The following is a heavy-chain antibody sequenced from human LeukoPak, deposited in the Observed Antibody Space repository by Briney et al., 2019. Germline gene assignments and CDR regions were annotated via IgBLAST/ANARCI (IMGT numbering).Heavy chain of an antibody. J-gene: IGHJ4*02. CDR1: GFTFSSYD. CDR2: IGTAGDT. D-gene: IGHD6-13*01. Sequence: GGSPRLSCAASGFTFSSYDMHWVRQATGKGLEWDSAIGTAGDTYYPGSVKGRFTISRENAKNSLYLQMNSLRAGDTAVYYCARVGSSSHQSYDYWGQGTLITVS. CDR3: ARVGSSSHQSYDY. V-gene: IGHV3-13*01.